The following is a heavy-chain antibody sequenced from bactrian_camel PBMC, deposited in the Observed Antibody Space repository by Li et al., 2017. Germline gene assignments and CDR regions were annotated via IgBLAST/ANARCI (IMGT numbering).Heavy chain of an antibody. J-gene: IGHJ4*01. V-gene: IGHV3S40*01. D-gene: IGHD5*01. CDR1: GFPFSRYV. CDR3: AADLDYGLAYVFAY. Sequence: DVQLVESGGGLVQPGGSLRLSCAASGFPFSRYVMDWVRQAPGKGLEWVSGIDRRGGATDYADSVKGRFTISIDNAKNTLYLQMNSLRADDTAMYYCAADLDYGLAYVFAYWGQGTQVTVS. CDR2: IDRRGGAT.